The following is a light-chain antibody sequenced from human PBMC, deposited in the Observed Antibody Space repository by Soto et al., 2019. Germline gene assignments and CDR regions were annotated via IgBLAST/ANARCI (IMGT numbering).Light chain of an antibody. Sequence: DIQLTQSPSSLSASVGDRVTITCRASQSISSYLNWYQQRPGKAPNLLIYATSSLRTGVPSRFRSSRSGADFTLTISNLQPEDFATYYCQQSYSTPPTTFGQGTRLEIK. CDR1: QSISSY. CDR2: ATS. J-gene: IGKJ5*01. V-gene: IGKV1-39*01. CDR3: QQSYSTPPTT.